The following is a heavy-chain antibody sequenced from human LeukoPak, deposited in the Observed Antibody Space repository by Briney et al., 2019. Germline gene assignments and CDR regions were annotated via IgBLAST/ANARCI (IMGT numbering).Heavy chain of an antibody. CDR1: GFTFSSYS. CDR2: ISSSSSTI. V-gene: IGHV3-48*01. Sequence: PGGSLRLSCAASGFTFSSYSMTWVRQAPGKGLEWVSYISSSSSTIYYADSVKGRFTISRDNSRSMVWLQMNSLTAEDTAMYYCGRDLNWGAFDIRGLGTLVAVSS. CDR3: GRDLNWGAFDI. J-gene: IGHJ3*02. D-gene: IGHD7-27*01.